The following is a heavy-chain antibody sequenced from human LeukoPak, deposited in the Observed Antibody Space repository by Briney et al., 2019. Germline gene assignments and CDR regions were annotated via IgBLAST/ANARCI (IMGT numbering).Heavy chain of an antibody. V-gene: IGHV3-21*01. CDR2: ISSSGSDI. J-gene: IGHJ4*02. D-gene: IGHD4-23*01. Sequence: GGSLRLSCATSGFPFTETWMHWVRQVPGKGLVWVSRISSSGSDIYYADSVKGRFTISRDNAKNSLYLHMNSLRAEDTAVYYCARDYGGSSPFDYWGQGTLVTVSS. CDR1: GFPFTETW. CDR3: ARDYGGSSPFDY.